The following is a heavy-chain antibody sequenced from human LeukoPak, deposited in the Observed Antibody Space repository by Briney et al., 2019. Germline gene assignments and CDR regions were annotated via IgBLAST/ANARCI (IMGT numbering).Heavy chain of an antibody. CDR3: ARAGVWDYGDSSGYHNGAFDI. J-gene: IGHJ3*02. V-gene: IGHV4-34*01. Sequence: PSETLSLTCAVYGGSFSGYYWSWIRQPPGKGLEWIGEINHSGSTNYNPSLKSRVTISVDTSKNQFSLKLSSVTAADTAVYYCARAGVWDYGDSSGYHNGAFDIWGQGTMDTVSS. CDR1: GGSFSGYY. D-gene: IGHD3-22*01. CDR2: INHSGST.